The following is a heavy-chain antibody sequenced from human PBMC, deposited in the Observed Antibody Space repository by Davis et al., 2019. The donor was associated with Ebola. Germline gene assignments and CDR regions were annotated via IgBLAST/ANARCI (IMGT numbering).Heavy chain of an antibody. CDR1: GDSISSDY. CDR3: ARQFDP. J-gene: IGHJ5*02. Sequence: SETLSLTCTVSGDSISSDYWSWVRLLPGKGLEWIGYISPSGATNYNPSLNTRVAISVDTSQNQFSLSLNSVTAADTAVYYCARQFDPWGQGILVTVSS. CDR2: ISPSGAT. V-gene: IGHV4-59*01.